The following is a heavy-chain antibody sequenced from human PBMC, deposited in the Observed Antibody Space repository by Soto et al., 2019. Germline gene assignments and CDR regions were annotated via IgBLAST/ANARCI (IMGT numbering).Heavy chain of an antibody. J-gene: IGHJ4*02. CDR1: GFTFSSYA. V-gene: IGHV3-30*09. Sequence: GGSVRLCCGASGFTFSSYAMHWGRQAPGKGLEWVALISYDGGNKYYADSVKGRFAISRDNAENMLYPQVDSLRGEDTAVYYCGREVESLDSWGRRSLVIVSS. CDR3: GREVESLDS. CDR2: ISYDGGNK.